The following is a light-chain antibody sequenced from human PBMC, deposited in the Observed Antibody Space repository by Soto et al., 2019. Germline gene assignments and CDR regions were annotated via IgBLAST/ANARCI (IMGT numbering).Light chain of an antibody. CDR1: SSDVGGFNY. CDR3: TSYTTTITHVL. J-gene: IGLJ2*01. CDR2: EVS. V-gene: IGLV2-14*01. Sequence: QSALTQPASVSGSPGQSITISCTGTSSDVGGFNYVSWYQHHPGKAPKLMIYEVSNRPSGVSNRFSGSKSGNTASLTISGLQAEDEADYYCTSYTTTITHVLFGGGTKLTVL.